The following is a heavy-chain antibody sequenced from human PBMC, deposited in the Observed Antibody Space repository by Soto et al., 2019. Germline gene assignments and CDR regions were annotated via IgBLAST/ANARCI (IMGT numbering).Heavy chain of an antibody. Sequence: ASVKVSCKASGYTFTSYGISWVRQAPGQGLEWMGWISAYNGNTNYAQKLQGRVTMTTDTSTSTAYMELRSLRSDDTAVYYCARVGPDTAMVTSGYGMDVWGQGTTVTVSS. CDR1: GYTFTSYG. CDR3: ARVGPDTAMVTSGYGMDV. V-gene: IGHV1-18*04. J-gene: IGHJ6*02. D-gene: IGHD5-18*01. CDR2: ISAYNGNT.